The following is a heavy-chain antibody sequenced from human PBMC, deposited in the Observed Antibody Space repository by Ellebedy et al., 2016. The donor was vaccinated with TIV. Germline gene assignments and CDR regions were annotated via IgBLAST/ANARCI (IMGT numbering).Heavy chain of an antibody. V-gene: IGHV3-33*08. Sequence: GESLKISCAASGFTFSSYAMSWVRQAPGKGLEWVAVIWYDGSNKYYADSVKGRFTISRDNSKNTLYLQMNSLRAEDTAVYYCARDFGYGVYYFDYWGQGTLVTVSS. CDR1: GFTFSSYA. CDR3: ARDFGYGVYYFDY. CDR2: IWYDGSNK. J-gene: IGHJ4*02. D-gene: IGHD4-17*01.